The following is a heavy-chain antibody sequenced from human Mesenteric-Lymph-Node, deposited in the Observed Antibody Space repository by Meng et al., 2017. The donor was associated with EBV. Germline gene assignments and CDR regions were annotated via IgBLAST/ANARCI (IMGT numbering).Heavy chain of an antibody. D-gene: IGHD2-15*01. CDR3: ARGRGSRLLFYSSFDS. CDR1: GASFSGYY. J-gene: IGHJ4*02. CDR2: INHSGST. Sequence: QGQLQRGGAGLWKPSETLSLTCAVYGASFSGYYWSWIRQPPGKGLEWIGEINHSGSTNYNPSLKSRVSVSLDTSKNQFSLKLSSVTAADTAVFYCARGRGSRLLFYSSFDSWGQGTLVTVSS. V-gene: IGHV4-34*01.